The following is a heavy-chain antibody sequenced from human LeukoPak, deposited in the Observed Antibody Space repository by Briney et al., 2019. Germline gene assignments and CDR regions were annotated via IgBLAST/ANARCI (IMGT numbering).Heavy chain of an antibody. J-gene: IGHJ5*02. Sequence: SVKVSCKASGGTFSSYAISWLRQAPGQGLEWIGGIIPIFGTANYAQKFQGRVTITADESTSTAYMELSSLRSEDTAVYYCARDRNPSDIVVVPAAIDAGWFDPWGQGTLVTVSS. V-gene: IGHV1-69*13. D-gene: IGHD2-2*02. CDR1: GGTFSSYA. CDR3: ARDRNPSDIVVVPAAIDAGWFDP. CDR2: IIPIFGTA.